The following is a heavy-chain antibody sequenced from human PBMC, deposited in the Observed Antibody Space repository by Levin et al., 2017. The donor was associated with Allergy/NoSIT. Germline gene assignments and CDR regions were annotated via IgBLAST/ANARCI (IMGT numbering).Heavy chain of an antibody. Sequence: SGPTLVKPTQTLTLTCTFSGFSLSTSGVGVGWIRQPPGKALEWLALIYWDDDKRYSPSLKSRLTITKDTSKNQVVLTMTNMDPVDTATYYCAHRLVPQRKGSGSYQHHDAFDIWGQGTMVTVSS. J-gene: IGHJ3*02. CDR1: GFSLSTSGVG. D-gene: IGHD3-10*01. CDR2: IYWDDDK. V-gene: IGHV2-5*02. CDR3: AHRLVPQRKGSGSYQHHDAFDI.